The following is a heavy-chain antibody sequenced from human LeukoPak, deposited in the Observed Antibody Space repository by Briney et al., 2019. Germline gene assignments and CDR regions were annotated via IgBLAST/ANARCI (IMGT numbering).Heavy chain of an antibody. CDR1: GFTFSSYW. CDR2: IKQDGSEK. Sequence: PGGSLRLSCAASGFTFSSYWMSWVRQAPGKGLEWVANIKQDGSEKYYVDSVKGRFTISRDNAKNSLYLQMNSLRAEDTAVYYCASDLAAYYYYYYMDVWGKGTTVTVSS. V-gene: IGHV3-7*01. J-gene: IGHJ6*03. D-gene: IGHD6-13*01. CDR3: ASDLAAYYYYYYMDV.